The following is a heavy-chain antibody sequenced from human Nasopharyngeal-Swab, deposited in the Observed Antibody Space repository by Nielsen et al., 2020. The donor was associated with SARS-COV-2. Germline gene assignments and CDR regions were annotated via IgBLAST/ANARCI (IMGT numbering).Heavy chain of an antibody. CDR3: AKAQGAITYWYFDL. V-gene: IGHV3-23*01. CDR1: GFTFSSYA. CDR2: ISGSGGST. J-gene: IGHJ2*01. Sequence: GESLKISCAASGFTFSSYAMSWVRQAPGKGLEWVSAISGSGGSTYYADSVKGRFTISRDNSKNTLYLQMKSLRAEDTAVYYCAKAQGAITYWYFDLWGRGTLVTVSS. D-gene: IGHD1-26*01.